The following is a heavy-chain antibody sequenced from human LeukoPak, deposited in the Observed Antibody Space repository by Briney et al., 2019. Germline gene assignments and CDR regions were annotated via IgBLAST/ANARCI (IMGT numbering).Heavy chain of an antibody. CDR1: GGSISSSNW. CDR3: AKGLPDYTCNWSSAFDI. V-gene: IGHV4-4*02. J-gene: IGHJ3*02. Sequence: KPSEALSLTCAVSGGSISSSNWWSWVRQPPGKGLEWIGSIYHGGNTYYNPSLKSRVTISVDTSKNQLSLNLISVTAADTAVYYCAKGLPDYTCNWSSAFDIWGQGTIVTVSS. CDR2: IYHGGNT. D-gene: IGHD2-2*02.